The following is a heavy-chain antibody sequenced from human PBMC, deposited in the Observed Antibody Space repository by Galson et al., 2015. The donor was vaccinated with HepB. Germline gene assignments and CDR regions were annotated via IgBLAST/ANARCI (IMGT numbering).Heavy chain of an antibody. Sequence: QSGAEVKKPGESLKISCQVASDTFPKFWLGWVRQVLGKGLEWMGFIHLGDSDTRYRPSFHGQVTISADRAASAASMQWSSLKDSGSAMYYWATQSRSDSYHTDAFGVGGRGTLVIVSS. CDR2: IHLGDSDT. J-gene: IGHJ3*01. V-gene: IGHV5-51*01. CDR1: SDTFPKFW. CDR3: ATQSRSDSYHTDAFGV. D-gene: IGHD2-15*01.